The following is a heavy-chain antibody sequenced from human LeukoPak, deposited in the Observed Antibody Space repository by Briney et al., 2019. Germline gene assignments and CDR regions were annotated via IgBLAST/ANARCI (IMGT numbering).Heavy chain of an antibody. CDR2: IFYSGST. V-gene: IGHV4-39*07. CDR1: GGSISTSNYY. Sequence: SETLSLTCTVSGGSISTSNYYWGWIRQPPGKGLEWIGNIFYSGSTYYSPSLKSRVTISLDTSRNQFSLKLTSVTAADTAVYYCAKDLDSGSYLSYFDYWGQGTLVTVSS. D-gene: IGHD1-26*01. CDR3: AKDLDSGSYLSYFDY. J-gene: IGHJ4*02.